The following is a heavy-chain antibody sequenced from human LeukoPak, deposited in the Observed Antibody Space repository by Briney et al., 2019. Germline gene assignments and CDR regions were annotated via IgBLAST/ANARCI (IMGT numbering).Heavy chain of an antibody. Sequence: QPGGSLRLSCAASGFIFSSYAMNWVRRAPGKGLEWVATISGSGGSTHYADSVKGRFTISRDNFKNTLYLQMNSLRAEDTAVYYCAKEGGVWLTEPYLDSWGQGTLVTVSS. D-gene: IGHD5-12*01. J-gene: IGHJ4*02. V-gene: IGHV3-23*01. CDR1: GFIFSSYA. CDR2: ISGSGGST. CDR3: AKEGGVWLTEPYLDS.